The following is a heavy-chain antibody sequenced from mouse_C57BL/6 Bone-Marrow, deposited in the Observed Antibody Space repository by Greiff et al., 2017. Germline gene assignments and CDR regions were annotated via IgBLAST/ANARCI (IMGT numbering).Heavy chain of an antibody. V-gene: IGHV1-55*01. J-gene: IGHJ2*01. CDR2: IYPGSGST. D-gene: IGHD2-3*01. Sequence: VQLQQPGAELVKPGASVKMSCKASGYTFTSYWITWVKQRPGQGLEWIGDIYPGSGSTNYTEQFKSKATLTVDTSSSTAYMQLSSLTSEDSAFYYCARVFDGEPVDYWGQGTTLTVSS. CDR1: GYTFTSYW. CDR3: ARVFDGEPVDY.